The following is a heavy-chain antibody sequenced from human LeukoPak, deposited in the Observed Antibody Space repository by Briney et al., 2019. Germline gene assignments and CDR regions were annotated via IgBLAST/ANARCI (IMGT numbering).Heavy chain of an antibody. V-gene: IGHV3-66*01. D-gene: IGHD5-18*01. Sequence: PGGSLRLSCAASGFTDSSNYMNWVRQAPGKGLEWVSVIYDGGSTDYADSVKGRFTISRDNSKNMLYLQMNSLRAEDTAVYYCARGYSYGYIRYWGQGTLVTVSS. J-gene: IGHJ4*02. CDR3: ARGYSYGYIRY. CDR1: GFTDSSNY. CDR2: IYDGGST.